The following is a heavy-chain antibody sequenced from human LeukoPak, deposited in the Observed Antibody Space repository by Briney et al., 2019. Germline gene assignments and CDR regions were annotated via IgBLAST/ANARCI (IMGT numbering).Heavy chain of an antibody. CDR1: GYSFSSYW. D-gene: IGHD6-13*01. CDR2: IYPGDSHT. V-gene: IGHV5-51*01. Sequence: GESLKISCQGSGYSFSSYWINWVRQMPGKGLEWVGIIYPGDSHTRYSPSFQGQVTISADKSINTAYLEWSSLKASDTAIYYCARQGAAGKYYYYYMDVWGKGTTVTVSS. J-gene: IGHJ6*03. CDR3: ARQGAAGKYYYYYMDV.